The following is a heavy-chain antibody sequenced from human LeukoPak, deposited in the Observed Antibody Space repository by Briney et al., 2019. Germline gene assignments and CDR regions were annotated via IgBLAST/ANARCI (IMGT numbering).Heavy chain of an antibody. V-gene: IGHV3-9*01. D-gene: IGHD6-19*01. J-gene: IGHJ4*02. CDR3: ARRYNSGWYGTPPKPSYYFDY. CDR2: ISWNSGSI. Sequence: GGSLRLSCAASGFTFDDYAMHWVRQAPGKGLEWVSGISWNSGSIGYADSVKGRFTISRDNAKNSLYLQMNSLRAEDTAVYYCARRYNSGWYGTPPKPSYYFDYWGQGTLVTVSS. CDR1: GFTFDDYA.